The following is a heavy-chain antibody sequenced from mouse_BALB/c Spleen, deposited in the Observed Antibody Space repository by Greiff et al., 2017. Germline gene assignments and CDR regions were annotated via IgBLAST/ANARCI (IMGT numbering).Heavy chain of an antibody. CDR1: GYSITSDYA. J-gene: IGHJ3*01. CDR2: ISYSGST. D-gene: IGHD2-3*01. CDR3: ARNDGYWFAY. Sequence: DVKLQESGPGLVKPSQSLSLTCTVTGYSITSDYAWNWIRQFPGNKLEWMGYISYSGSTSYNPSLKSRISITRDTSKNQFFLQLNSVTTEDTATYYCARNDGYWFAYWGQGTLVTVSA. V-gene: IGHV3-2*02.